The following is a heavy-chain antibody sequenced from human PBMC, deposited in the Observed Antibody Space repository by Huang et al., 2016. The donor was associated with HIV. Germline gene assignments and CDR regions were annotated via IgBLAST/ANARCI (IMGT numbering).Heavy chain of an antibody. Sequence: QVQLQESGPGLVKPSQTLSLTCTVSGCSISSDDYFWNWVRQSPGKGLEWIGDIFDSGITYYNPSLKRRVAISVDSSKNQFSLRLSSVTAADTAVYYCARSFGELLVSFYFDSWGQGILVTVSS. CDR3: ARSFGELLVSFYFDS. CDR1: GCSISSDDYF. D-gene: IGHD3-10*01. CDR2: IFDSGIT. J-gene: IGHJ4*02. V-gene: IGHV4-30-4*08.